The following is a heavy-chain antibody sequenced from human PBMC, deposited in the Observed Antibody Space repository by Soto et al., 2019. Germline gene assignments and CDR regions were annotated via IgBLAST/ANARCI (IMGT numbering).Heavy chain of an antibody. D-gene: IGHD6-19*01. CDR3: ARGMYKSGWNLDL. V-gene: IGHV4-61*01. CDR1: GGSASSATYF. Sequence: PSEPLSLTCPVSGGSASSATYFWSWVRQPPGGGLEWIAYILHSGSSMYNPSLKSRVTISLSTSKTQFSLRLTSVTAADTAVYYGARGMYKSGWNLDLWGQGIVVTVSS. J-gene: IGHJ5*02. CDR2: ILHSGSS.